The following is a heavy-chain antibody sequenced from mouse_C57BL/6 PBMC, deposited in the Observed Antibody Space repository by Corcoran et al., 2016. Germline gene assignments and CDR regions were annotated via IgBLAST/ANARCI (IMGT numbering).Heavy chain of an antibody. V-gene: IGHV1-9*01. Sequence: QVQLQHSGAELMKPGTSVKLSCKATGYTFTGYWIEWVKQGPGHGLEWIGEILPGSGSTNYNEKIKGKATFTAATSSNTAYMQLSSLTTEDSAIYYCARRDFIYDGYYYYAMDYWGQGTSVTVSS. CDR3: ARRDFIYDGYYYYAMDY. CDR1: GYTFTGYW. D-gene: IGHD2-3*01. J-gene: IGHJ4*01. CDR2: ILPGSGST.